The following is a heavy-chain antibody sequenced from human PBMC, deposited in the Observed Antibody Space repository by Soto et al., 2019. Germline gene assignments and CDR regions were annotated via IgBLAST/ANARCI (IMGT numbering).Heavy chain of an antibody. CDR3: VRDGGGSFFPFDL. CDR1: GFTFSSYA. Sequence: PGGSLRLSCAASGFTFSSYAMHWVRQAPGKGLEWVAVISYDGSNKYYADSVKGRFTISRDNSKNTLYLQMNSLRAEDTATYYCVRDGGGSFFPFDLWGQGTMVTVSS. CDR2: ISYDGSNK. J-gene: IGHJ4*02. V-gene: IGHV3-30-3*01. D-gene: IGHD2-15*01.